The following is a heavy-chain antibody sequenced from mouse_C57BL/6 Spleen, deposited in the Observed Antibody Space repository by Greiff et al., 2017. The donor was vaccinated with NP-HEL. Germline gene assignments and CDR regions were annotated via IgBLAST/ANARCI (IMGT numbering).Heavy chain of an antibody. V-gene: IGHV5-4*03. J-gene: IGHJ3*01. CDR1: GFTFSSYA. D-gene: IGHD2-2*01. CDR2: ISDGGSYT. CDR3: ARGRGAGYPFAY. Sequence: EVMLVESGGGLVKPGGSLKLSCAASGFTFSSYAMSWVRQTPEKRLEWVATISDGGSYTYYPDNVKGRFTISRDNAKNNLYLQMSHLKSEDTAMYYCARGRGAGYPFAYWGQGTLVTVSA.